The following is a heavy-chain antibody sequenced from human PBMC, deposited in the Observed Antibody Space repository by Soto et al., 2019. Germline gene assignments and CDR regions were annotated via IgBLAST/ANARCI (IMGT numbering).Heavy chain of an antibody. CDR3: ATFMVRGDRLASDI. Sequence: LSLTCTVSDGSLSSGGYYWSWIRQHRGKGLEWLGYIYYSGSTYYNPSRKSRLTIALDTSKNQLYLKLSSVTAADTAVYYCATFMVRGDRLASDIWGQGTMVTFSS. V-gene: IGHV4-31*03. CDR2: IYYSGST. CDR1: DGSLSSGGYY. J-gene: IGHJ3*02. D-gene: IGHD3-10*01.